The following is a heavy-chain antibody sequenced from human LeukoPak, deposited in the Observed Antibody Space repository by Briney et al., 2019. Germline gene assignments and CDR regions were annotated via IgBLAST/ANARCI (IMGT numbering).Heavy chain of an antibody. CDR1: GGTFSSYA. Sequence: SVKVSCKASGGTFSSYAISWVRQAPVQGLEWMGGIIPIFGTANYAQKFQGRVTITTDESTSTAYMELSSLRSEDAAVYYCSLVLRFLEWLFRGYYYMDVWGKGTTVTVSS. V-gene: IGHV1-69*05. CDR2: IIPIFGTA. J-gene: IGHJ6*03. CDR3: SLVLRFLEWLFRGYYYMDV. D-gene: IGHD3-3*01.